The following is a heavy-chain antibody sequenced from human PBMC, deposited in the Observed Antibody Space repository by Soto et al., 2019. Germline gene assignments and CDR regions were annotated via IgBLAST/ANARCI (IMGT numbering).Heavy chain of an antibody. CDR2: MNPNSGNT. Sequence: ASVKVSCKASGYTFTSYDINWVRQATGQGLEWMGWMNPNSGNTGYARKFQGRVTMTRNTSISTAYMELSSLRSEDTAVYYCARGPSSKDDFWSGYYPFYYYYYGMDVWGQGTTVTVSS. CDR3: ARGPSSKDDFWSGYYPFYYYYYGMDV. J-gene: IGHJ6*02. V-gene: IGHV1-8*01. D-gene: IGHD3-3*01. CDR1: GYTFTSYD.